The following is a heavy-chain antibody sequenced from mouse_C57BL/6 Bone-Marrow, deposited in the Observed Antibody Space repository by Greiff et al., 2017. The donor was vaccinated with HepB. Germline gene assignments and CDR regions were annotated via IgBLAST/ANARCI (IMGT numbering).Heavy chain of an antibody. J-gene: IGHJ4*01. Sequence: VQLKESGTVLARPGASVKMSCKTSGYTFTSYWMHWVKQRPGQGLEWIGAIYPGNSDTSYNQKFKGKATLTAEKSSSTAYMQLSSLTSEDSAVYFCAMGDYDAMDYWGQGTSVTVSS. V-gene: IGHV1-5*01. CDR2: IYPGNSDT. CDR1: GYTFTSYW. CDR3: AMGDYDAMDY.